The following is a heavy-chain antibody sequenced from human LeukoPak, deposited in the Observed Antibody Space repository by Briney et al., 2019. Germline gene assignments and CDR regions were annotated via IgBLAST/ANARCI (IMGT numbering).Heavy chain of an antibody. CDR1: GYTFTGYY. V-gene: IGHV1-2*02. CDR2: INPNSGGT. D-gene: IGHD6-6*01. Sequence: ASVKVSCKASGYTFTGYYMHSVRQAPGQGLEWMGWINPNSGGTNYAQKFQGRVTMTRDTSISTAYMELSRLRSDDTAVYYCARDKAALEARPFDYWGQGTLVTVSS. J-gene: IGHJ4*02. CDR3: ARDKAALEARPFDY.